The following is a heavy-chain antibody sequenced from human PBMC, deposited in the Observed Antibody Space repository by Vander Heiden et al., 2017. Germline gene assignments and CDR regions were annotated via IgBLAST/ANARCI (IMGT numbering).Heavy chain of an antibody. Sequence: EVQLVESGGGLVQPGRSLRPSCTASGFTFGDYAMTWVRQAPGKGLEWVGFIRSKAYGGTTEYAASVKGRFTIARDDSKSIAYLQMNSLKTEDTAVYYCTKAVVDVITEYYFDYWGLGTLVTVSS. D-gene: IGHD3-22*01. J-gene: IGHJ4*02. CDR3: TKAVVDVITEYYFDY. CDR2: IRSKAYGGTT. CDR1: GFTFGDYA. V-gene: IGHV3-49*04.